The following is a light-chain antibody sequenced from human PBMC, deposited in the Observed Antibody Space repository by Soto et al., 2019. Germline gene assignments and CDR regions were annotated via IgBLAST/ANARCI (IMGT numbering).Light chain of an antibody. CDR3: QQYNNWPRT. Sequence: EIVMTQSPATLSVSPGKRVILSCGASHSISSNLAWYQQKPGQTPRLLIFGASARATGVPARFSGSGSGTEFTLTISSLQSEDFAVYYCQQYNNWPRTFGQGTKVDIK. V-gene: IGKV3-15*01. J-gene: IGKJ1*01. CDR1: HSISSN. CDR2: GAS.